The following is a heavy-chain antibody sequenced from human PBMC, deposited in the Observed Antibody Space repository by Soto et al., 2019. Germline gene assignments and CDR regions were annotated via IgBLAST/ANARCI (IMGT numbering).Heavy chain of an antibody. Sequence: LRLSCAASGFTFSSYSMNWVRQAPGKGLEWVSYISSSSSTIYYADSVKGRFTISRDNAKNSLYLQMNSLRDEDTAVYYCAREAGTWHLPLNWFDPWGQGTLVTVSS. V-gene: IGHV3-48*02. CDR2: ISSSSSTI. D-gene: IGHD6-19*01. CDR3: AREAGTWHLPLNWFDP. J-gene: IGHJ5*02. CDR1: GFTFSSYS.